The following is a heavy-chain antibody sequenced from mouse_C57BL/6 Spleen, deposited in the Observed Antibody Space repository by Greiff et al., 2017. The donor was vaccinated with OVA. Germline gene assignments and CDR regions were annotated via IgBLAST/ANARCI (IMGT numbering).Heavy chain of an antibody. V-gene: IGHV5-9-1*02. J-gene: IGHJ2*01. CDR2: ISSGGDYI. CDR1: GFTFSSYA. CDR3: TRAFYYGSSFDY. D-gene: IGHD1-1*01. Sequence: EVQLQESGEGLVKPGGSLKLSCAASGFTFSSYAMSWVRQTPEKRLEWVAYISSGGDYIYYADTVKGRFTISRDNARNTLYLQMSSLKSEDTAMYYCTRAFYYGSSFDYWGQGTTLTVSS.